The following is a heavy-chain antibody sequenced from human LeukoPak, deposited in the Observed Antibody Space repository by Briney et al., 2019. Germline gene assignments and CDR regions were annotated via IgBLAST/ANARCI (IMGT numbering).Heavy chain of an antibody. CDR3: ARGGHIVVAASKRFDY. J-gene: IGHJ4*02. D-gene: IGHD2-21*01. Sequence: GGSLRLSCEASGFTFSSYWMSWVRQAPGKGLEWVANIKQDGSEKYYVDSVKGRFTISRDKAKNSLYLQMNSLRAEDTAVYYCARGGHIVVAASKRFDYWGQGTLVTVSS. V-gene: IGHV3-7*01. CDR2: IKQDGSEK. CDR1: GFTFSSYW.